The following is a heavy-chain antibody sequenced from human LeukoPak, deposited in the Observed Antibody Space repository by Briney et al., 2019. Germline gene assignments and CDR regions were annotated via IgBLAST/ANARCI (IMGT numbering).Heavy chain of an antibody. D-gene: IGHD3-10*01. Sequence: PSETLSLTCTVSGGSISSYYWSWIRLPPGKGLEWIGYIYYSGNTNYNPSLKSRVTISVDTSKNQFSLKLSSVTTADTVVYYCARCYYGSGSYYSPYFDYWGQGILVTVSS. CDR3: ARCYYGSGSYYSPYFDY. V-gene: IGHV4-59*01. J-gene: IGHJ4*02. CDR1: GGSISSYY. CDR2: IYYSGNT.